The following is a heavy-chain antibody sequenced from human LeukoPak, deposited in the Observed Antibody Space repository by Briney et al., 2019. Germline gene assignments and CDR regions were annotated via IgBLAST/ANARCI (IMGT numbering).Heavy chain of an antibody. D-gene: IGHD2-2*01. J-gene: IGHJ5*02. CDR1: GFTFSSYW. V-gene: IGHV3-7*01. CDR3: ARDLGRYCSSTSCTPDWFDP. Sequence: GGSLRLSCAASGFTFSSYWMSWVRQAPGKGLEWVANIKQDGSEKYYVDSVKGRFTISRDNAKNSLYLRMNSLRAEDTAVYYCARDLGRYCSSTSCTPDWFDPWGQGTLVTVSS. CDR2: IKQDGSEK.